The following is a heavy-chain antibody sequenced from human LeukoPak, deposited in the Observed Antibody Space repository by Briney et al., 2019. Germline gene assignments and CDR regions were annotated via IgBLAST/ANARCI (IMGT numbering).Heavy chain of an antibody. D-gene: IGHD3-22*01. J-gene: IGHJ4*02. Sequence: EASVEVSCKASGYTFTSYGISWVRQAPGQGLEWMGWISAYNGNTNYAQKLQGRVTMTTDTSTSTAYMELRSLRSDDTAVYYCARDDGLLNYYDSSGYYYWDYWGQGSLVTVSS. CDR1: GYTFTSYG. V-gene: IGHV1-18*01. CDR3: ARDDGLLNYYDSSGYYYWDY. CDR2: ISAYNGNT.